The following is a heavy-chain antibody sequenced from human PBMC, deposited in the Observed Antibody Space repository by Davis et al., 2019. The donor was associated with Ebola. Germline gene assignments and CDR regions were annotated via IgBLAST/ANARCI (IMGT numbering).Heavy chain of an antibody. CDR3: ARDLTVVAH. J-gene: IGHJ4*02. CDR1: GFTFDDYA. Sequence: GESLKISCAASGFTFDDYAMHWVRQAPGKGLVWVSRINSDGSSTSYADSVKGRFTISRDNAKNTLYLQMNSLRAEDTAVYYCARDLTVVAHWGQGTLVTVSS. D-gene: IGHD3-22*01. V-gene: IGHV3-74*01. CDR2: INSDGSST.